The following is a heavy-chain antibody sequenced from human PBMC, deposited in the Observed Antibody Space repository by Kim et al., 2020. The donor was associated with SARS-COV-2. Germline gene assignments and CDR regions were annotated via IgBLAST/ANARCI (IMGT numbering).Heavy chain of an antibody. J-gene: IGHJ4*02. V-gene: IGHV1-3*01. D-gene: IGHD2-8*02. Sequence: NTKFSQPVRGRVTFTRDTSANTASMELSSLGSEDTAVYYCARDLFHTGFDYWGQGTLVAVSS. CDR2: NT. CDR3: ARDLFHTGFDY.